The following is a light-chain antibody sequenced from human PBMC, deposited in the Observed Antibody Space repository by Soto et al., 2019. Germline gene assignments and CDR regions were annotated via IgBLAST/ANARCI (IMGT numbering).Light chain of an antibody. Sequence: SYELTQPPSVSVAPGQTATITCAGENIGDKSVHWYHQKPGQAPVLVVYDDSDRPAGIPERISGSNSGDTATLTISRVEAGDEADYYCQVWDRSTDHMVFGGGTKLTVL. J-gene: IGLJ2*01. CDR1: NIGDKS. CDR2: DDS. V-gene: IGLV3-21*02. CDR3: QVWDRSTDHMV.